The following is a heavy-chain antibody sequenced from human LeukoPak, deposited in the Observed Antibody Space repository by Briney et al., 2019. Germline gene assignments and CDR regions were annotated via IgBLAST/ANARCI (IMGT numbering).Heavy chain of an antibody. J-gene: IGHJ4*02. CDR3: ARSRYDFWSAYDY. Sequence: PGGPLRLSCAASGFTFSAYWMNWVRQAPGKGLEWVSYISSSSSTIYHADSVKGRFTISRDNAKNSLYLQMNSLRAEDTAVYYCARSRYDFWSAYDYWGQGILVTVSS. CDR2: ISSSSSTI. V-gene: IGHV3-48*01. D-gene: IGHD3-3*01. CDR1: GFTFSAYW.